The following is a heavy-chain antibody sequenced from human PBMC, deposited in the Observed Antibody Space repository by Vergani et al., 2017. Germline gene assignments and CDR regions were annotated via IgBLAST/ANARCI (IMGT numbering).Heavy chain of an antibody. Sequence: VQLLQSGGGVIQPGGSVRLSCAASGFTFSACPMTWVRQAPGKGLEWIGEIHRSRSTNYNPSLRRRVTISLDKSKNQFSLKLTSVTAADTAVYFCASNPRLGGDVVDSWGQGTLVTVSS. D-gene: IGHD3-16*01. CDR1: GFTFSACPM. CDR2: IHRSRST. V-gene: IGHV4-4*01. CDR3: ASNPRLGGDVVDS. J-gene: IGHJ4*02.